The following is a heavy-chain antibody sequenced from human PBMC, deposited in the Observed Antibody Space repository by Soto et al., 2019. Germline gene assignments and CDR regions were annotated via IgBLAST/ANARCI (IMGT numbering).Heavy chain of an antibody. CDR1: GFTFDDYA. CDR3: AKDGYRQQLVANWFDP. J-gene: IGHJ5*02. CDR2: ISWNSGSI. D-gene: IGHD6-13*01. V-gene: IGHV3-9*01. Sequence: SLKISCAASGFTFDDYAMHWVRQAPGKGLEWVSGISWNSGSIGYADSVKGRFTISRDNAKNSLYLQMNSLRAEDTALYYCAKDGYRQQLVANWFDPWGQGTLVTVSS.